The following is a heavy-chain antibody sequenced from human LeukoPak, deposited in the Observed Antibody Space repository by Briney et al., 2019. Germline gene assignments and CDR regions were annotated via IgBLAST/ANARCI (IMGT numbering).Heavy chain of an antibody. D-gene: IGHD5-12*01. CDR1: GGTFSSYA. CDR2: IIPILGIA. J-gene: IGHJ3*02. CDR3: ARAYSGYGYDAFDI. V-gene: IGHV1-69*04. Sequence: AASVMVSCKASGGTFSSYAISWVRQAPGQGLEWMGRIIPILGIANYAQKFQGRVTITADKSTSTAYMELSSLRSEDTAVYYCARAYSGYGYDAFDIWGQGTMVTVSS.